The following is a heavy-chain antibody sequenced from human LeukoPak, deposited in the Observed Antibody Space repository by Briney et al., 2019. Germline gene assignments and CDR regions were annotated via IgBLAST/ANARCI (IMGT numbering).Heavy chain of an antibody. V-gene: IGHV4-39*01. D-gene: IGHD3-22*01. CDR2: IYYSRST. Sequence: PSETLSLTCTVSGGSISSSSYYWGWIRPPPGKGLEWIGSIYYSRSTYYNPSLKSRVTISVDTSKNQFSLKLSSVTAADTAVYYCASALITMIVVVSPTDAFDIWGQGTMVTVSS. J-gene: IGHJ3*02. CDR3: ASALITMIVVVSPTDAFDI. CDR1: GGSISSSSYY.